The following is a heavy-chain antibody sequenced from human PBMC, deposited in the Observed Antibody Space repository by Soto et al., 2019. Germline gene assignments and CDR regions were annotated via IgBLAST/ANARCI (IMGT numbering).Heavy chain of an antibody. CDR1: GFTFSSYS. CDR3: ARDTDETGYYTRFDY. V-gene: IGHV3-21*01. CDR2: ISSSSSYI. Sequence: EVQLVESGGGLVKPGGSLRLSCAASGFTFSSYSMNWVRQAPGKGLEWVSSISSSSSYIYYADSVKGRFTISRDNAKNSLYLQMKSLRAEDTAVYYCARDTDETGYYTRFDYWGQRTLVTVSS. J-gene: IGHJ4*02. D-gene: IGHD3-9*01.